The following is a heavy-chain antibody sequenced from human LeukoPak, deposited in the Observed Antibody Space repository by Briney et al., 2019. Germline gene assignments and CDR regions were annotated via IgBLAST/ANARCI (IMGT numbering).Heavy chain of an antibody. J-gene: IGHJ4*02. CDR2: IYSGGST. Sequence: PGGSLRLSCAASGFTVSSNYMSWVRQAPGKGLEWVSVIYSGGSTYYADSVKGRFTISRDNSKNTLYLQMNSLRAEDTAVYYCARGGREYQLIWGYYFDYWGQGTLVTVSS. V-gene: IGHV3-53*01. D-gene: IGHD2-2*01. CDR1: GFTVSSNY. CDR3: ARGGREYQLIWGYYFDY.